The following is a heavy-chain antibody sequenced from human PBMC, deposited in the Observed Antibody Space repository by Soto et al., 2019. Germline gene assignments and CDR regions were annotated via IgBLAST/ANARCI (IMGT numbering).Heavy chain of an antibody. V-gene: IGHV1-18*01. Sequence: QVHLVQSGAEVKKPGASVKVSCKTSGYTFTRYGISWVRQAPGQGLEWLGWISGYDGRTNLAQKVQDRVTMTTDTSTSTVYMELRSLRSADTAMYYCAREGDVPYYYYGMDVWGQGTTVTVSS. D-gene: IGHD2-21*02. CDR1: GYTFTRYG. J-gene: IGHJ6*02. CDR2: ISGYDGRT. CDR3: AREGDVPYYYYGMDV.